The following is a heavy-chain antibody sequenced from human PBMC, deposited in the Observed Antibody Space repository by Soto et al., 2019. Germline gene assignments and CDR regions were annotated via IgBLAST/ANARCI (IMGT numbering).Heavy chain of an antibody. V-gene: IGHV3-48*01. J-gene: IGHJ6*03. CDR1: GFTFSSYS. D-gene: IGHD2-15*01. CDR3: AREGSDYYYYMDV. CDR2: ISRSSSTI. Sequence: EVQLVESGGGLVQPGGSLRLSCAASGFTFSSYSMNWVRQAPGKGLEWVSYISRSSSTIYYADSVKGRFTISRDNAKNSLYLQMNSLRAEDTAVYYCAREGSDYYYYMDVWGKGTTVTVSS.